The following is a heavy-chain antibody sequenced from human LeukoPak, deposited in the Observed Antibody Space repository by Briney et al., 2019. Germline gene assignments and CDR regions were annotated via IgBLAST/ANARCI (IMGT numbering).Heavy chain of an antibody. V-gene: IGHV3-74*01. J-gene: IGHJ4*02. CDR3: ARVGGYSGAYDY. D-gene: IGHD3-22*01. CDR2: INSDGSST. Sequence: GGSLRLSCAASGFTFSSYWMHWVRQAPGKGLVWVSRINSDGSSTSYADSVKGRFTISRDNAKNTLYLQMNSLRAEDTAVYYCARVGGYSGAYDYWGQGTLVTVSS. CDR1: GFTFSSYW.